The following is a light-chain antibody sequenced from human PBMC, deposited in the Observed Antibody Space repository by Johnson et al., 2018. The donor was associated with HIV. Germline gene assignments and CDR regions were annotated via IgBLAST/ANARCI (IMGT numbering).Light chain of an antibody. CDR2: QTN. V-gene: IGLV1-51*02. CDR3: GTWESCLSGV. J-gene: IGLJ1*01. CDR1: SSNIGHNS. Sequence: QSVLTQPPSVSAAPGQEVTISCSGSSSNIGHNSVSWYQQFPGTAPTLLLYQTNKRPSGIPDRISGSKSGTSATLGIAGLQTGDEADYYCGTWESCLSGVFGTGTKVTVL.